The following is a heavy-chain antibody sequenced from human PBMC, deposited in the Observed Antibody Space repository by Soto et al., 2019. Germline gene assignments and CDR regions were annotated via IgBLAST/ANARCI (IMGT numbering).Heavy chain of an antibody. V-gene: IGHV4-59*08. CDR1: GGSISSYY. J-gene: IGHJ6*02. Sequence: SETLSLTCTVSGGSISSYYWSWIRQPPGKGLEWIGYIYYSGSTNYNPSLKSRVTISVDTSKNQFSLKLSSVTAADTAVYYCARAPYSSSWYTYYYYGMDVWGQGTTVTVSS. D-gene: IGHD6-13*01. CDR2: IYYSGST. CDR3: ARAPYSSSWYTYYYYGMDV.